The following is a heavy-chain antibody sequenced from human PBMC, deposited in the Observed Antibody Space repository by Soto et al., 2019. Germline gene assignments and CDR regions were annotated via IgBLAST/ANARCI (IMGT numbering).Heavy chain of an antibody. CDR3: ARMVDYGSGSYLWHYYYGMDV. CDR1: GGSISSYY. V-gene: IGHV4-59*01. J-gene: IGHJ6*02. CDR2: IYYSGST. Sequence: SETLSLTCTVSGGSISSYYWSWIRQPPGKGLEWIGYIYYSGSTNYNPSLKSRVTISVDTSKNQFSLKLSSVTAADTAVYYCARMVDYGSGSYLWHYYYGMDVWGQGTTVTGS. D-gene: IGHD3-10*01.